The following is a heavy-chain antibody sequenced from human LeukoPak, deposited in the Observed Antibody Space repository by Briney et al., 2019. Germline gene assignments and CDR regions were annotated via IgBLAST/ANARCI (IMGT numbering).Heavy chain of an antibody. D-gene: IGHD3-22*01. CDR3: ARNYYYDSSGYYPDC. J-gene: IGHJ4*02. CDR2: ISGYNGNT. CDR1: GYTFTTYG. V-gene: IGHV1-18*01. Sequence: GASVKVSCKASGYTFTTYGIDWVRQAPGQGLEWMGWISGYNGNTNYAQKFQGRVTMTTDTSTSTAYMELRSLRSDDTAVYYCARNYYYDSSGYYPDCWGQGTLVTVSS.